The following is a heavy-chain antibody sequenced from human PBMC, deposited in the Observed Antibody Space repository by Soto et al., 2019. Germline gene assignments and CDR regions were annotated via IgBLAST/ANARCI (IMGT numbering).Heavy chain of an antibody. Sequence: PSETLSLTCTVAGGSVGSSSSYYFGWIRQPPGKGLEWIGNIYYNGKTYYNPSLQSRVAISADTSKNQFSLRLASMTAADAGVYYCARCRVPLSVGGYYSLFDNWGQGSPATVS. CDR3: ARCRVPLSVGGYYSLFDN. CDR1: GGSVGSSSSYY. CDR2: IYYNGKT. V-gene: IGHV4-39*01. J-gene: IGHJ4*02. D-gene: IGHD2-15*01.